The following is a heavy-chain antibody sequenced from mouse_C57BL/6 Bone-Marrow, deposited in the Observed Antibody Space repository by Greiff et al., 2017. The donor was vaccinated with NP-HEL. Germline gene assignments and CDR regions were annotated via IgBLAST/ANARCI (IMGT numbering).Heavy chain of an antibody. Sequence: EVMLVESGGDLVKPGGSLKLSCAASGFTFSSYGMSWVRQTPDKRLEWVATISSGGSYTYYPDSVKGRFTISRDNAKNTPYLQMSSLKSEDTAVYYCARDRENLGWYFDVWGTGTTVTVSS. CDR2: ISSGGSYT. D-gene: IGHD4-1*01. J-gene: IGHJ1*03. V-gene: IGHV5-6*02. CDR1: GFTFSSYG. CDR3: ARDRENLGWYFDV.